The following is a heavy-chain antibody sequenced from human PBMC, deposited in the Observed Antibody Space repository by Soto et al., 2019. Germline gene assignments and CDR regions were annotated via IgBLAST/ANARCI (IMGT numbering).Heavy chain of an antibody. V-gene: IGHV1-69*01. D-gene: IGHD3-10*02. CDR1: GGKFSIYA. CDR2: FMPMFGTS. J-gene: IGHJ6*02. Sequence: QGQLVQSGAEVREPGSSVKVSCTASGGKFSIYAISWVRQAPGQGLEWMGGFMPMFGTSNYAQKFKGRVTITADEYTRTVYMELSSMMSEDTAIYYCARDMWSEKPPMSYYGIDVWGQGTTVTVSS. CDR3: ARDMWSEKPPMSYYGIDV.